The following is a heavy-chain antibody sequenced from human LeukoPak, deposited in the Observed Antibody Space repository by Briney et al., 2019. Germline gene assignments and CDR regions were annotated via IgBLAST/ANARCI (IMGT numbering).Heavy chain of an antibody. CDR2: ISAYNGNT. J-gene: IGHJ6*02. CDR1: GYTFTSYG. CDR3: ARGDPGYCSSTSCYLHYYGMDV. D-gene: IGHD2-2*01. V-gene: IGHV1-18*01. Sequence: GASVKVSCKASGYTFTSYGISWVRQAPGQGLEWMGWISAYNGNTNYAQKLQGRVTMTTDTSTSTAYMELRSLRSDDTAVYYCARGDPGYCSSTSCYLHYYGMDVWGQGTTVTVSS.